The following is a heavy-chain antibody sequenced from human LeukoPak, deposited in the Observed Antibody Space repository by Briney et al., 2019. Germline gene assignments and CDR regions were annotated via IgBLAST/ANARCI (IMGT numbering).Heavy chain of an antibody. CDR3: TRVGYCSGGSSYSFAFDI. CDR2: ITSKAYGGTT. CDR1: GFTLGVYA. J-gene: IGHJ3*02. Sequence: AGGSLRLSRTASGFTLGVYAMSWVRQAPGKGVEGGGFITSKAYGGTTEYAASVKGRFTISRDDSNSIAYLQMNSLKTEDTAVYYFTRVGYCSGGSSYSFAFDIWGQGTMVTVSS. V-gene: IGHV3-49*04. D-gene: IGHD2-15*01.